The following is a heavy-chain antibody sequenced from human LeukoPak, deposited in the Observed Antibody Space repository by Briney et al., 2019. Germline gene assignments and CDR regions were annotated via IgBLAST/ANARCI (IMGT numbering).Heavy chain of an antibody. CDR2: ISAYNGNT. CDR3: ARGEGSSGYYFSAEYFQH. V-gene: IGHV1-18*01. CDR1: GYTFTSYG. Sequence: APVEVSCKASGYTFTSYGISWVRQAPGQGLEWMGWISAYNGNTNYAQKLQGRVTMTTDTSTSTAYMELRSLRSDDTAVYYCARGEGSSGYYFSAEYFQHWGQGTLVTVSS. D-gene: IGHD3-22*01. J-gene: IGHJ1*01.